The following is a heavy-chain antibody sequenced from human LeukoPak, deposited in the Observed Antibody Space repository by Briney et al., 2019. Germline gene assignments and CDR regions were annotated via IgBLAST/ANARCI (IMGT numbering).Heavy chain of an antibody. CDR2: IHPNSGGT. D-gene: IGHD2-15*01. CDR3: AREGYCSGGSCYLHFDY. J-gene: IGHJ4*02. Sequence: SVKVSCKASGYTFTGYYMHWVRQAPGQGLEWMGWIHPNSGGTNYAQKFQGRVTMTRDTSISTAYMELSRLRSDDTAVYYCAREGYCSGGSCYLHFDYWGQGTLVTVSS. V-gene: IGHV1-2*02. CDR1: GYTFTGYY.